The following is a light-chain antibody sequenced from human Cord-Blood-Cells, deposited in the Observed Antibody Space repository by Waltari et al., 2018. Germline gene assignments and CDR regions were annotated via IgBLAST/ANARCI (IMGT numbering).Light chain of an antibody. CDR2: DVS. CDR1: SSDVGGYHY. V-gene: IGLV2-14*01. J-gene: IGLJ2*01. CDR3: SSYTSSSTLVV. Sequence: QSALTQPASVSGSPGQSITISCPGTSSDVGGYHYVSWYQQHPDKAPKLMIYDVSNRPSGVSNRFSGSKSGNTASLTISGLQAEDEADYYCSSYTSSSTLVVFGGGTKLTVL.